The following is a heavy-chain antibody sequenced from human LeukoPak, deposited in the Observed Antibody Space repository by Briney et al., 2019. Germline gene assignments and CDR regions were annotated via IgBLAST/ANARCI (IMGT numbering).Heavy chain of an antibody. Sequence: GGPLRLSCAASGFTFSSYGMHWVRQAPGKGLEWVAVIWFDGSDKYYADSVKGRFTISRDNSKNTLYLQMNSLRAEDTAVYYCARDGYSGYDFYFDYWGQGSLVTVSS. J-gene: IGHJ4*02. D-gene: IGHD5-12*01. CDR3: ARDGYSGYDFYFDY. V-gene: IGHV3-33*01. CDR2: IWFDGSDK. CDR1: GFTFSSYG.